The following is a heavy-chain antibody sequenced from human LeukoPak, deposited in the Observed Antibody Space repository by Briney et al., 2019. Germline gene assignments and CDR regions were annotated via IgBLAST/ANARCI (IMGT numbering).Heavy chain of an antibody. D-gene: IGHD1-26*01. Sequence: ASVKVSCKASGYTFTGYYMHWVRQAPGQGLEWMGWMNPNSGNTGYAQKFQGRVTITRNTSISTAYMELSSLRSEDTAVYYCARGRWEGIDYWGQGTLVTVSS. CDR1: GYTFTGYY. CDR2: MNPNSGNT. V-gene: IGHV1-8*03. CDR3: ARGRWEGIDY. J-gene: IGHJ4*02.